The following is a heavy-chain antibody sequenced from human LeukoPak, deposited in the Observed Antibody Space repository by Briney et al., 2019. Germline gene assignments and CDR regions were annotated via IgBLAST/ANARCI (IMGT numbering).Heavy chain of an antibody. CDR2: IKQGGSEK. D-gene: IGHD1-14*01. CDR3: ARARYNTRGLFDS. Sequence: AGGSLRVSCAASGFTFNSYWMTWVRQAPGKGLEWVASIKQGGSEKYYVDSVKGRFTVSRDNAKNSLYLQMDSPRAEDTAVYYCARARYNTRGLFDSWGQGTLVTVSS. CDR1: GFTFNSYW. V-gene: IGHV3-7*04. J-gene: IGHJ4*02.